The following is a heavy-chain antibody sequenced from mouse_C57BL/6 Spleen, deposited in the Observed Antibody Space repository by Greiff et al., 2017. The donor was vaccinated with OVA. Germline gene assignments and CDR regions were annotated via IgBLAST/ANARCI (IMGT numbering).Heavy chain of an antibody. CDR3: ARLETTVVSFDY. CDR2: IYPGGGYT. CDR1: GYTFTNYW. V-gene: IGHV1-63*01. D-gene: IGHD1-1*01. J-gene: IGHJ2*01. Sequence: VKLQESGAELVRPGTSVKMSCKASGYTFTNYWIGWAKQRPGHGLEWIGDIYPGGGYTNYNEKFKGKATLTADKSSSTAYMQFSSLTSEDSAIYYCARLETTVVSFDYWGQGTTLTVSS.